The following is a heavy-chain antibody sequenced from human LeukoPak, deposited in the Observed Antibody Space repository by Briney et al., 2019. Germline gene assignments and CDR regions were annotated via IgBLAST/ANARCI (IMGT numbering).Heavy chain of an antibody. Sequence: PGGSLRLSCTASKFSFSTYTMCWVRQAPGKGLEWVSSISSRSSYIYSADSVRGRFTISRDNAKNSLYLQMDSLRAEDTAAYCCARTPFDILTGYSGFFDYWGQGTLVTVSS. CDR3: ARTPFDILTGYSGFFDY. CDR2: ISSRSSYI. D-gene: IGHD3-9*01. J-gene: IGHJ4*02. CDR1: KFSFSTYT. V-gene: IGHV3-21*01.